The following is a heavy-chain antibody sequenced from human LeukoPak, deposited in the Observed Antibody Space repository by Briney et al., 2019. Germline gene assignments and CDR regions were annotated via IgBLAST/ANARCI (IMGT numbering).Heavy chain of an antibody. CDR3: ARVGTYYRSLDS. CDR2: INHSGST. CDR1: GGSFSGYY. V-gene: IGHV4-34*01. D-gene: IGHD3-10*01. J-gene: IGHJ4*02. Sequence: SETLSLTCAVYGGSFSGYYWSWIRQPPGKGLEWIGEINHSGSTNYNPSLKSRVTISVDTSKNQFSLKLSPVTAADTAVYYCARVGTYYRSLDSWGQGTLVTVSS.